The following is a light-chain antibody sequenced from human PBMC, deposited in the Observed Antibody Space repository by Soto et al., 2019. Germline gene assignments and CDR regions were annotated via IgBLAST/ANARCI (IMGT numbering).Light chain of an antibody. V-gene: IGKV3-15*01. CDR3: QQHNNWPLT. Sequence: EIVMTQSPATLSMSPGERATLSCRASQSVSSDLAWYQQKPGQAPRLLIYGASTRATDIPATFSGSGSGTQFTLTISSLQCEDFAVYYCQQHNNWPLTFGGGTKVDI. J-gene: IGKJ4*01. CDR1: QSVSSD. CDR2: GAS.